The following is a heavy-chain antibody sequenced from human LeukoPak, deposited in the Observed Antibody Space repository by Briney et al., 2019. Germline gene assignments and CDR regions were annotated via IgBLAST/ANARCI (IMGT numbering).Heavy chain of an antibody. CDR1: GFTVSSYG. CDR2: ISYGGTNK. J-gene: IGHJ4*02. CDR3: AMVLGV. V-gene: IGHV3-30*03. D-gene: IGHD4/OR15-4a*01. Sequence: GGSLRFSGAASGFTVSSYGRHWVRHAPGKGREGLTVISYGGTNKYYADSVTGRFNISRDNSKNTLYLQMNSLRAEDTAVYYCAMVLGVWGQGTLVTVSS.